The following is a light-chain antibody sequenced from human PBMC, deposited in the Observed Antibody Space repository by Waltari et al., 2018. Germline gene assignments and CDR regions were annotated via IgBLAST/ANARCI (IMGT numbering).Light chain of an antibody. J-gene: IGLJ1*01. CDR2: KDT. CDR1: TLSKQY. Sequence: SHELTPPPSVPVSPGPTATITCSGETLSKQYVYWYQHKPGQAPVLLIYKDTERPSGIPDRFSGSSSGTSVTLTISGVQAEDEADYYCQLADSTVTYVFGPGTKVIVL. V-gene: IGLV3-25*03. CDR3: QLADSTVTYV.